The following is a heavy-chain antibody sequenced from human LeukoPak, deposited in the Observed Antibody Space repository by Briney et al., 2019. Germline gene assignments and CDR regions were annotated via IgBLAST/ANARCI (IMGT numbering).Heavy chain of an antibody. D-gene: IGHD3-22*01. V-gene: IGHV4-38-2*01. CDR2: IYHSGST. J-gene: IGHJ4*02. CDR1: GYSISSGYY. CDR3: ARHQIYYYDSSGPDY. Sequence: SETLSLTCAVSGYSISSGYYWGWIRQPPGKGLEWIGSIYHSGSTYYNPSLRSRVTISVDTSKNQFSLKLSSVTAANTAVYYCARHQIYYYDSSGPDYWGQGTLVTVSS.